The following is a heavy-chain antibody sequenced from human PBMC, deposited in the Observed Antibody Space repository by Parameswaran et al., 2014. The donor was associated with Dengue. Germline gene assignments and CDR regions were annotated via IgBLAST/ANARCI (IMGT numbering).Heavy chain of an antibody. CDR3: ARLYYYDSSGYYYSGWFDP. CDR1: GGTFSSYA. D-gene: IGHD3-22*01. CDR2: IIPIFGTA. V-gene: IGHV1-69*13. Sequence: PGASVKVSCKASGGTFSSYAISWVRQAPGQGLEWMGGIIPIFGTANYAQKFQGRVTITADESTSTAYMELSSLRSEDTAVYYCARLYYYDSSGYYYSGWFDPWGQGTLVTVSS. J-gene: IGHJ5*02.